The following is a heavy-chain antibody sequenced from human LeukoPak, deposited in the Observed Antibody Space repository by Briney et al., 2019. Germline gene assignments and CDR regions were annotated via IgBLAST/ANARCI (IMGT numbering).Heavy chain of an antibody. J-gene: IGHJ3*02. CDR3: ARDRNSGSSLDI. Sequence: EASVKVSCKASGYTFTGYYIHWVRQAPGQGLEWMGWIYPYSGDTNYAQNFQGRVTMTRDTSISTAYMELSSLKSDDTAVYYCARDRNSGSSLDIWGQGTMLTVSS. D-gene: IGHD6-6*01. CDR2: IYPYSGDT. CDR1: GYTFTGYY. V-gene: IGHV1-2*02.